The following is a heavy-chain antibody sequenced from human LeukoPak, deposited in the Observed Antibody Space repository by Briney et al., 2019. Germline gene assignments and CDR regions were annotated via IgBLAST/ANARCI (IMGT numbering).Heavy chain of an antibody. D-gene: IGHD6-13*01. J-gene: IGHJ5*02. CDR2: IYTSGST. V-gene: IGHV4-4*07. CDR1: GGSISSYY. CDR3: ARDLVAAGVANWFDP. Sequence: SETLSLTCTVSGGSISSYYWSWIRQPAGKGLEWIGRIYTSGSTNYNPSLKSRVTVSVDTSKNQFSLKLSSVTAADTAVYYCARDLVAAGVANWFDPWGQGTLVTVSS.